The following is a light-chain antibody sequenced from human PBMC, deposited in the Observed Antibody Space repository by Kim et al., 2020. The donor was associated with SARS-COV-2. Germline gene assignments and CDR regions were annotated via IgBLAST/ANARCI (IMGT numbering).Light chain of an antibody. Sequence: EIVLTQSPATLSLSPGDRATLSCRASQSVSSYLAWYQQKPGQAPRLLIYDASNRATGIPARFSGSGSGTDFTLTISSLEPEDLAVYYCQQRSNWPPLTFGGGTKVDIK. V-gene: IGKV3-11*01. CDR3: QQRSNWPPLT. J-gene: IGKJ4*01. CDR2: DAS. CDR1: QSVSSY.